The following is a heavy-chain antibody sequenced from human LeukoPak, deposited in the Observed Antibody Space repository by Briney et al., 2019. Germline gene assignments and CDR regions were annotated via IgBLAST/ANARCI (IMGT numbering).Heavy chain of an antibody. Sequence: AGGSLRRSCAASGFTFSSYSMNWVRQAPGKGLEWVSSISSSSSYIYYADSVKGRFTISRDNAKNSLYLQMNSLRAEDTAVYYCARAAKATEPHYFDYWGQGTLVTVSS. CDR3: ARAAKATEPHYFDY. V-gene: IGHV3-21*01. J-gene: IGHJ4*02. CDR1: GFTFSSYS. D-gene: IGHD1-14*01. CDR2: ISSSSSYI.